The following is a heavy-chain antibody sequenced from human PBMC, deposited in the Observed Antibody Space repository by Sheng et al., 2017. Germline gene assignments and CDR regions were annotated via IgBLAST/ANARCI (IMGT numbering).Heavy chain of an antibody. J-gene: IGHJ4*02. CDR3: ARRKGPRSTLDY. V-gene: IGHV4-38-2*02. CDR2: IYHSGST. D-gene: IGHD1-26*01. Sequence: QVQLQESGPGLVKPSETLSLTCTVSGYSISSGYYWGWIRQPPGKGLEWIGSIYHSGSTYYNPSLKSRVTISVDTSKNQFSLKLSSVTAADTAVYYCARRKGPRSTLDYWGQGTLVTGLL. CDR1: GYSISSGYY.